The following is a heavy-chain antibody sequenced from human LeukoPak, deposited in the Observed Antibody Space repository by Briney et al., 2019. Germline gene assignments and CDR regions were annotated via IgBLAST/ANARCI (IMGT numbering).Heavy chain of an antibody. J-gene: IGHJ3*02. V-gene: IGHV4-59*12. CDR3: ARDIGIYPHVAFDI. Sequence: SETLSLTRTVSGGSISSYYWSWIRQPPGKGLEWIGYIYYSGSTNYNPSLKSRVTISVDTSKNQFSLRLTSVTAADTAVYFCARDIGIYPHVAFDIWGQGTLVSVSS. D-gene: IGHD1-26*01. CDR1: GGSISSYY. CDR2: IYYSGST.